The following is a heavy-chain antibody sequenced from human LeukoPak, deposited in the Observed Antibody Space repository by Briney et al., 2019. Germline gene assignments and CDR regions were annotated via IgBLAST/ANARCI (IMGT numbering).Heavy chain of an antibody. CDR1: GFTFSTSA. CDR3: AAELSGVYTDCCTFHL. D-gene: IGHD3-16*01. Sequence: GASVKVSCKTSGFTFSTSAVQWVRQARGQRLEWIGWIIVGSGATNYAQSLQGRFTITRDMSTNTAYMELSSLGSEDSAVYYCAAELSGVYTDCCTFHLWGQGTMVTVSS. V-gene: IGHV1-58*01. CDR2: IIVGSGAT. J-gene: IGHJ3*01.